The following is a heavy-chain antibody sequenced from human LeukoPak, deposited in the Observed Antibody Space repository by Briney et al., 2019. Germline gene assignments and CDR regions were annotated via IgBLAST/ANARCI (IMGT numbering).Heavy chain of an antibody. D-gene: IGHD4/OR15-4a*01. Sequence: SGTLSLTCAVSGGSISSSNWWSWVGQPPGKGLEWIGEIYHSGSTTYNPSLKSRVTISVDKSKNQFSLKLSSVTAAETAVYYCARARANYGPRDNWFDPWRQGPLVTVSS. CDR2: IYHSGST. CDR3: ARARANYGPRDNWFDP. V-gene: IGHV4-4*02. CDR1: GGSISSSNW. J-gene: IGHJ5*02.